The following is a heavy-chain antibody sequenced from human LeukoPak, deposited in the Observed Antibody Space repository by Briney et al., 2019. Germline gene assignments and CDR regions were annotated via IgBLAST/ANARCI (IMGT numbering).Heavy chain of an antibody. Sequence: SKTLSLTCAVSGGSINTGNWWSWVRQTPGKGLEWIGYIYYSGSTNYNPSLKSRVTISVDTSKNQFSLKLSSVTAADTAVYYCARGVDYDFWSGYTYFDYWGQGTLVTVSS. CDR1: GGSINTGNW. CDR3: ARGVDYDFWSGYTYFDY. CDR2: IYYSGST. V-gene: IGHV4-4*02. D-gene: IGHD3-3*01. J-gene: IGHJ4*02.